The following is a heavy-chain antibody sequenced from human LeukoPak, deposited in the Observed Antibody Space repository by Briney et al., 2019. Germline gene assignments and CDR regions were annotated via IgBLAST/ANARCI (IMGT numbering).Heavy chain of an antibody. CDR1: GFTFDDYA. V-gene: IGHV3-43*02. CDR3: AKDRGHCTDGVCYPEYYYGMDV. CDR2: ISGDGGSI. Sequence: PGGSLRLSCAASGFTFDDYAMHWVRQAPGKGLEWVSLISGDGGSIYYADSVKGRFTISSDNSKNSLYLQMNILRTEDTALYYCAKDRGHCTDGVCYPEYYYGMDVWGQGTTVTVSS. J-gene: IGHJ6*02. D-gene: IGHD2-8*01.